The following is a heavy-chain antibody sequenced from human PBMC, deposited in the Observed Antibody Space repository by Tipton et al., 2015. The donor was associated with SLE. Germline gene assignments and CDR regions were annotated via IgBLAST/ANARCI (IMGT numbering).Heavy chain of an antibody. CDR1: GASVRSTSYH. D-gene: IGHD7-27*01. CDR2: INHSGST. CDR3: ASERTGGYFDY. Sequence: TLSLTCFVSGASVRSTSYHWGWIRQPPGKGLEWIGEINHSGSTNYNPSLKSRVTISVDTSKNQFSLKLSSVTAADTAVYYCASERTGGYFDYWGQGTLVTVSS. J-gene: IGHJ4*02. V-gene: IGHV4-39*07.